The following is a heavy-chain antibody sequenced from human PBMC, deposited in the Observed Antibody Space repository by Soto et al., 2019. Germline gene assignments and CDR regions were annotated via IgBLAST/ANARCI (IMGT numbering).Heavy chain of an antibody. CDR1: GFSLSTSGVG. D-gene: IGHD3-22*01. CDR2: IYWNDDK. J-gene: IGHJ4*02. CDR3: AHSYDSSGYYWTHFDY. Sequence: QITLKESGPTLVKPTQTLTLACTFSGFSLSTSGVGVGWIRQPPGKALEWLALIYWNDDKRYSPSLKSRLTITKDTSKNQVVLTMTNMDPVDTATYHCAHSYDSSGYYWTHFDYWGQGTLVTVSS. V-gene: IGHV2-5*01.